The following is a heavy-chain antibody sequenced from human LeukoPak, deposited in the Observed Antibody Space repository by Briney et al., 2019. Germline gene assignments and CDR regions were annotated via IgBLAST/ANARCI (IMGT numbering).Heavy chain of an antibody. V-gene: IGHV1-69*04. J-gene: IGHJ4*02. CDR3: ARGVRWELLTLYFDY. CDR1: GGTFSSYA. D-gene: IGHD1-26*01. CDR2: IIPILGIA. Sequence: ASVKVSCKASGGTFSSYAISWVRQAPGQGLEWMGRIIPILGIANYAQKFQGRVTITADKSTSTAYMELSSLRSEDTAVYYCARGVRWELLTLYFDYWGQGTLVTASS.